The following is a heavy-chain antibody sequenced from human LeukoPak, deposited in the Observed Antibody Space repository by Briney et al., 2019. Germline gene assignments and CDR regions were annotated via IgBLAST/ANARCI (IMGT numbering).Heavy chain of an antibody. J-gene: IGHJ4*02. Sequence: SETLSLTCAVYGGSFSGYYWSWIRQPPGKGLEWIGEINHSGSTNYNPSLKSRVTISVDTSKNQFSLKLSSVTAADTAVYYCAWGRITIFGVAKPFDYWGQGTLVTVSS. V-gene: IGHV4-34*01. CDR1: GGSFSGYY. D-gene: IGHD3-3*01. CDR3: AWGRITIFGVAKPFDY. CDR2: INHSGST.